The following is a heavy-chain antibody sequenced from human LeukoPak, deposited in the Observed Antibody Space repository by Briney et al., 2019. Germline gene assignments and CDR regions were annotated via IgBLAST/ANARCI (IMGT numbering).Heavy chain of an antibody. CDR1: GGSISSGGYY. V-gene: IGHV4-30-2*01. CDR3: ARGVVGATPRSAFDI. D-gene: IGHD1-26*01. CDR2: IYHSGST. Sequence: SQTLSLTCTVSGGSISSGGYYWSWIRQPPGKGLEWIGYIYHSGSTYYNPSLKSRVTISVDRSKNQFSLKLSSVTAADTAVYYCARGVVGATPRSAFDIWGQGTMVTVSS. J-gene: IGHJ3*02.